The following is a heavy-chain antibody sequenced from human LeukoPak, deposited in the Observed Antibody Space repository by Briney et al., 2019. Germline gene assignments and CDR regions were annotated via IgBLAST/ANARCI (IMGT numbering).Heavy chain of an antibody. V-gene: IGHV3-66*01. J-gene: IGHJ4*02. Sequence: GGSLRLSCAASGFTVSSNYMSWVRQAPGKGLEWVSVIYSGGSTYYADSVKGRFTISRDNSKNTLYPQVNSLRAEDTAIYYCAKASTNWGKFYLDYWGQGTLVTVSS. CDR1: GFTVSSNY. CDR2: IYSGGST. CDR3: AKASTNWGKFYLDY. D-gene: IGHD7-27*01.